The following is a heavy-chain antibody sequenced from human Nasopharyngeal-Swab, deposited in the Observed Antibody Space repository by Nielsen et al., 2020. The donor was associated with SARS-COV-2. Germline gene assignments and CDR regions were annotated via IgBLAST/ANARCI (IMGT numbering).Heavy chain of an antibody. J-gene: IGHJ6*02. D-gene: IGHD2-2*01. CDR2: IRSKAYGGTT. Sequence: WIRQPPGKGLEWVGFIRSKAYGGTTEYAASVKGRFTISRDDSRSIAYLQMNSLKTEDTAVYYCTREGYCSSTSCYVYYYYGMDVWGQGTTVT. V-gene: IGHV3-49*02. CDR3: TREGYCSSTSCYVYYYYGMDV.